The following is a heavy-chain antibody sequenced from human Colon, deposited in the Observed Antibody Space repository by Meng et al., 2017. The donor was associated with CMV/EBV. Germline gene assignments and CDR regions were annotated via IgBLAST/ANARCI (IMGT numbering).Heavy chain of an antibody. Sequence: QVPRVQSWAEVKEPGAPVKVSCKTSGYTFNGYFMHWVRQAPGQGLEWMGWINPVTGDTSYAQKFQVRVTMTRDTSISTAYMELSSLRSDDTAVYYCATFGGDFDYWGQGTLVTVSS. V-gene: IGHV1-2*02. CDR3: ATFGGDFDY. CDR1: GYTFNGYF. D-gene: IGHD3-3*01. CDR2: INPVTGDT. J-gene: IGHJ4*02.